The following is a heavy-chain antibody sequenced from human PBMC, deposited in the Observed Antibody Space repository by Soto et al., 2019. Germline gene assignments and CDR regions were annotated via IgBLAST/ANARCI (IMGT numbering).Heavy chain of an antibody. D-gene: IGHD4-4*01. J-gene: IGHJ4*02. CDR2: IYYSGST. CDR1: GGSISSYY. CDR3: ARQDYSNYYYFDY. Sequence: SQTLSLTCTVSGGSISSYYWSWIRQPPGKGLEWIGYIYYSGSTNYNPSLKSRVTISVDTSKNQFSLKLSSVTAADTAVYYCARQDYSNYYYFDYWGQGTLVTVSS. V-gene: IGHV4-59*08.